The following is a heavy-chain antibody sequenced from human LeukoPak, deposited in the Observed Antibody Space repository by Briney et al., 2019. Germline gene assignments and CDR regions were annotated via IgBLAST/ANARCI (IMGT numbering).Heavy chain of an antibody. Sequence: GASVKLSCKPAGSTYTSYVVNWVGQAARQGLGCMGWRPTNTGNPSYAQGVTGRFVFSLDTSFSTAYLQISSLKAEDTAVYYCAREFGFCSGGSGLNWFDPWGQGSLVTVSS. CDR3: AREFGFCSGGSGLNWFDP. V-gene: IGHV7-4-1*02. D-gene: IGHD2-15*01. CDR2: RPTNTGNP. CDR1: GSTYTSYV. J-gene: IGHJ5*02.